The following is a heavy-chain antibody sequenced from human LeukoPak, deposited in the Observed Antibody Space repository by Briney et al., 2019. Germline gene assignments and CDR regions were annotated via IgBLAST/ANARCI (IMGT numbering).Heavy chain of an antibody. CDR2: ISAGGGST. J-gene: IGHJ4*02. CDR1: GLTFSDYS. CDR3: AKDAAGPEY. Sequence: GGSLRLSCAASGLTFSDYSMTWVRQAPGKGLFWVSGISAGGGSTYYADSVKGRFTISRDNSRNTLYLQMNSLRAEDTAVYYCAKDAAGPEYWGQGTLVTVPS. D-gene: IGHD6-13*01. V-gene: IGHV3-23*01.